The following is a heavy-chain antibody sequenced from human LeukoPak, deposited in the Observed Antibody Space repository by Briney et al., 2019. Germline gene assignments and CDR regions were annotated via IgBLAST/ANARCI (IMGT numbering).Heavy chain of an antibody. J-gene: IGHJ4*02. V-gene: IGHV3-30-3*01. D-gene: IGHD3-3*01. CDR2: ISYDGSNK. CDR1: GFTFSSYA. CDR3: AKDRNYDFWSGYYQTTDNDY. Sequence: GGSLRLSCAASGFTFSSYAMHWVRQAPGKGPEWVAVISYDGSNKYYADSVKGRFTISRDNSKNTLYLQMNSLRAEDTAVYYCAKDRNYDFWSGYYQTTDNDYWGQGTLVTVSS.